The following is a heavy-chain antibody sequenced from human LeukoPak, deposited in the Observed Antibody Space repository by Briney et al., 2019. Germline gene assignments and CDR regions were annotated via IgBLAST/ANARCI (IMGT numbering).Heavy chain of an antibody. J-gene: IGHJ4*02. CDR1: GYTFTGYY. V-gene: IGHV1-2*02. CDR2: INPNSGGT. D-gene: IGHD3-9*01. CDR3: ARGPLRYLDWRQPPDY. Sequence: ASVKVSCKASGYTFTGYYMHWVRQAPGQGLEWMGWINPNSGGTNYAQKFQGRVTMTRDTSISTAYMELSRLRSDDTAVYYCARGPLRYLDWRQPPDYWGQGTLVTVSS.